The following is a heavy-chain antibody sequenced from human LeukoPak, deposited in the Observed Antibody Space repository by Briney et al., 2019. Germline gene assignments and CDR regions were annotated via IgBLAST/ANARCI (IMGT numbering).Heavy chain of an antibody. J-gene: IGHJ4*02. Sequence: GGSLRLSCAASGFTFSNYAIHWVRQAPGKGLEWVSVIYSGGSTYYADSVKCRFTISRDNSKNALYLQMNSLRAEDTAVYYCARDATYYDILTGYLPKYFDYWGQGTLVTVSS. CDR2: IYSGGST. CDR1: GFTFSNYA. V-gene: IGHV3-66*01. D-gene: IGHD3-9*01. CDR3: ARDATYYDILTGYLPKYFDY.